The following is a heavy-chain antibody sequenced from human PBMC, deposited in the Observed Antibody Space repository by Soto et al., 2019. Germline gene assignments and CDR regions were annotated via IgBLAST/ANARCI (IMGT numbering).Heavy chain of an antibody. CDR1: GFTVSSNY. V-gene: IGHV3-53*04. D-gene: IGHD4-17*01. J-gene: IGHJ6*03. CDR2: IYSGGST. Sequence: GGSLRLSCAASGFTVSSNYMSWVRQAPGKGREWVSVIYSGGSTNYADSVKGRFTISRHNSKNTLYLQMNSLRAEDTAVYYCARELRTYYYMDVWGKGTTVTVSS. CDR3: ARELRTYYYMDV.